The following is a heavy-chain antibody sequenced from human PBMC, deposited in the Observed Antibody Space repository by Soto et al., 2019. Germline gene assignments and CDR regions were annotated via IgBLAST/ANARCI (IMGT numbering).Heavy chain of an antibody. CDR2: IRSKAYGGTT. J-gene: IGHJ4*02. CDR1: GFTFGDYA. CDR3: TRDRPTYYYDSSGYSSFDY. V-gene: IGHV3-49*03. Sequence: GGSLRLSCTASGFTFGDYAMSWFRQAPGKGLEWVGFIRSKAYGGTTEYAASVKGRFTISRDDSKSIAYLQMNSLKTEDTAVYYCTRDRPTYYYDSSGYSSFDYWGQGTLVTVSS. D-gene: IGHD3-22*01.